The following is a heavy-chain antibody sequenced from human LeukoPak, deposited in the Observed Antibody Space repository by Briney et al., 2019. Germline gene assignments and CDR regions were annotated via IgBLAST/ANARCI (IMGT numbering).Heavy chain of an antibody. V-gene: IGHV4-31*03. D-gene: IGHD5-12*01. J-gene: IGHJ4*02. CDR2: ICYSGIT. CDR1: GGSISSGGYY. CDR3: ARAGYSGYDWGPGGDFDY. Sequence: SETLSLTCTVSGGSISSGGYYWSWLRQHPGKGLEWFGYICYSGITYYNPSLKSRVTISVDTSKNQFSLKLSSVTAADTAVYYCARAGYSGYDWGPGGDFDYWGQGTLVTVSS.